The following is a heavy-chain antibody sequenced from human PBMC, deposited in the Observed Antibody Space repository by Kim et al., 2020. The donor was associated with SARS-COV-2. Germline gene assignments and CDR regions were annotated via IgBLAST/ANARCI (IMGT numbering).Heavy chain of an antibody. D-gene: IGHD3-10*01. J-gene: IGHJ4*02. CDR3: ASGYYYGSGYFDY. Sequence: YAQKFQGRVAITADKSTSTAYMELSSLRSEDTAVYYCASGYYYGSGYFDYWGQGTLVTVSS. V-gene: IGHV1-69*02.